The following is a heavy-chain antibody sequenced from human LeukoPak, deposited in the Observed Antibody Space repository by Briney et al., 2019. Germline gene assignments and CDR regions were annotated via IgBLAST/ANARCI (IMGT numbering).Heavy chain of an antibody. J-gene: IGHJ3*02. CDR3: ARSALGYCSSTSCLYAFDI. CDR1: GFTFSSYA. V-gene: IGHV3-30*04. D-gene: IGHD2-2*01. Sequence: GRSLRLSCAASGFTFSSYAMHWVRQAPGKGLEWVAVISYDGSNKYYADSVKGRFTISRDNSKNMLYLQMNSLRAEDTAVYYCARSALGYCSSTSCLYAFDIWGQGTMVTVSS. CDR2: ISYDGSNK.